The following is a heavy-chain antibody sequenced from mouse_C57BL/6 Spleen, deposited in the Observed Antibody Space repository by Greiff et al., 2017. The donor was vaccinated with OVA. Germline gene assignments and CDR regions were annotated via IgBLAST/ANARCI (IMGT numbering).Heavy chain of an antibody. V-gene: IGHV5-17*01. CDR3: ARGTFAY. D-gene: IGHD3-3*01. Sequence: EVKLVESGGGLVKPGGSLKLSCAASGFTFSDYGMHWVRQAPEKGLEWVAYISSGSSTIYYADTVKGRFTISRDNAKNTLFLQMTILRSEDTAMYYCARGTFAYWGQGTLVTVSA. CDR2: ISSGSSTI. J-gene: IGHJ3*01. CDR1: GFTFSDYG.